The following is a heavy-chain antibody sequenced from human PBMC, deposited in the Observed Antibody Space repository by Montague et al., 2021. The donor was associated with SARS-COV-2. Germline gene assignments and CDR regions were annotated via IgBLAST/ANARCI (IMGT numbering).Heavy chain of an antibody. CDR3: ARLGGSGSYLAFDY. Sequence: SETLSLTCAVSGASVTSINWWSWVRQPPGRGLEWIAEIHHTGITNFNPSLRSRVSISLDTSKNQFSLTLNSVTAADTAIYYCARLGGSGSYLAFDYWGQGTLVTVSS. CDR1: GASVTSINW. D-gene: IGHD3-10*01. V-gene: IGHV4-4*02. CDR2: IHHTGIT. J-gene: IGHJ4*02.